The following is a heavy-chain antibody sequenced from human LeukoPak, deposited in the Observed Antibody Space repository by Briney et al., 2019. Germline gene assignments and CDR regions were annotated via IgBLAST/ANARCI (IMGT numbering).Heavy chain of an antibody. CDR3: ARSGSGSSWFGGTLWAFDI. CDR2: IIPKSGDA. Sequence: ASVKVSRKTPGYTFTGYHIHWVRQAPGQGLEWMGRIIPKSGDANYAQQFQGRSIMTRDTSSSTVYMEVIRLKSDDTAVYYCARSGSGSSWFGGTLWAFDIWGQGTMVTVSS. D-gene: IGHD6-13*01. CDR1: GYTFTGYH. J-gene: IGHJ3*02. V-gene: IGHV1-2*06.